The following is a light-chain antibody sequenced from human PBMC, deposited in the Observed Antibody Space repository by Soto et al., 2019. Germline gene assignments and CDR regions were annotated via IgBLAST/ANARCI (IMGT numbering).Light chain of an antibody. J-gene: IGLJ2*01. CDR1: SSDVGGFLY. CDR3: SSYSSSSTLVV. CDR2: AVS. V-gene: IGLV2-14*01. Sequence: HSALTQPASVSGSPGQSITISCTGTSSDVGGFLYVSWFQQHPGKAPKLMIYAVSNRPSGISNRFSGSKSGNTASLTISGLQAEDEADYYCSSYSSSSTLVVFGGGTKVTVL.